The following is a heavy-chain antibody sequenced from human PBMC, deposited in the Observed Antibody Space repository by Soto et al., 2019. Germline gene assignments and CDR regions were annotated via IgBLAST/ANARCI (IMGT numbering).Heavy chain of an antibody. J-gene: IGHJ4*02. Sequence: PGGSLRLSCAASGFTFSNFAMSWVRQAPGKGLEWVSTLSGGGDRTYYADSVKGRFTISRDNSKNTVSLEMTSLRAEDTAVYYCAKGGRQWLVTSDFNYWGQGALVTVSS. D-gene: IGHD6-19*01. CDR1: GFTFSNFA. CDR3: AKGGRQWLVTSDFNY. CDR2: LSGGGDRT. V-gene: IGHV3-23*01.